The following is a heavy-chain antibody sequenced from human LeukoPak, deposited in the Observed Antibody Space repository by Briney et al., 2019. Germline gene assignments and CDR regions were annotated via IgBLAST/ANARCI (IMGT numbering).Heavy chain of an antibody. J-gene: IGHJ4*02. Sequence: SETLSLTCAVYGGSFSGYYWSWIRQPPGKGLEWIGEINHSGSTNYNPSLKSRVTISVDTSKNQFSLKLSSVTAADTAVYYCAKVRSTRGYYFDYWGQGTLVTVSS. V-gene: IGHV4-34*01. CDR2: INHSGST. CDR1: GGSFSGYY. D-gene: IGHD2-2*01. CDR3: AKVRSTRGYYFDY.